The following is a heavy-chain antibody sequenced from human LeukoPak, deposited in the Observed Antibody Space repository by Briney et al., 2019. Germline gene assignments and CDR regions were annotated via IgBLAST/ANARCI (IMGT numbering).Heavy chain of an antibody. V-gene: IGHV4-59*01. D-gene: IGHD3-16*01. CDR1: GGSISSYY. Sequence: SETLSLTCIVSGGSISSYYWSWIRQPPGKGLEWIGNIYYNGSTNYNPSPKSRVTISEDTSKNQFSLKLSSVTAADTAVYYCARTIGGGNYYYYYYMDVWGKGTTVTVSS. J-gene: IGHJ6*03. CDR3: ARTIGGGNYYYYYYMDV. CDR2: IYYNGST.